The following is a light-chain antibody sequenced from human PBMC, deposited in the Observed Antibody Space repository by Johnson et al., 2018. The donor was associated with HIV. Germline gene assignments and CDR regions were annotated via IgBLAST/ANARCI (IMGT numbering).Light chain of an antibody. V-gene: IGLV1-51*02. Sequence: QSVLTQPPSVSAAPGQKVTISCSGSSSNIGNNYVSWYQQLPGTAPKLLIYENNMRPSGIPDRFSGSKSGTSATLGIAGLQTGDEADYYCGTWDSSLSVFYVFGTGTKFTVL. CDR1: SSNIGNNY. CDR2: ENN. CDR3: GTWDSSLSVFYV. J-gene: IGLJ1*01.